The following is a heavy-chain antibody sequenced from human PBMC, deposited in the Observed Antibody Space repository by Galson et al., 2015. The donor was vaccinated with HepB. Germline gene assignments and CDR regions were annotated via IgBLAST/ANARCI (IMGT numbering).Heavy chain of an antibody. D-gene: IGHD3-22*01. V-gene: IGHV6-1*01. Sequence: CAISGDSVSSCTAAWNWIRQSPSRGLEWLGRTYYRSKWYNDYAVSVKSRITINPDTSKNQFSLQLSSVTPDDTAVYYCARDSFYDNTGYPVPRNFGVDVWGQGTTGTVSS. CDR2: TYYRSKWYN. CDR1: GDSVSSCTAA. J-gene: IGHJ6*02. CDR3: ARDSFYDNTGYPVPRNFGVDV.